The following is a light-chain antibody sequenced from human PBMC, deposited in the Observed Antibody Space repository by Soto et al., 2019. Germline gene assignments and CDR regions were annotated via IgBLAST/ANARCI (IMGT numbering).Light chain of an antibody. Sequence: IKMTISPSAVSGTVGDRVTITCLASQYISSWLGWYQQKPGKAPKLLIYKASTLKRGVPSRFSGSGSGTEFTLTISILQADDFTPYYCQHYNCHPDAFGQVSKVAIK. CDR2: KAS. V-gene: IGKV1-5*03. J-gene: IGKJ1*01. CDR3: QHYNCHPDA. CDR1: QYISSW.